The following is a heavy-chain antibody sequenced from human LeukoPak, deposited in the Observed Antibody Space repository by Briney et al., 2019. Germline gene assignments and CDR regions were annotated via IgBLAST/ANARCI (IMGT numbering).Heavy chain of an antibody. CDR3: AREGWLSQYNWFDP. V-gene: IGHV4-34*01. D-gene: IGHD3-22*01. Sequence: SETLSLTCAVYGGSFSGYYWSWIRQPPGKGLEWIGEINHSGSTNYNPSLKSRVTISVDTSKNQFSLKLSSVTAADTAVYYCAREGWLSQYNWFDPWGQGTLVTVSS. CDR2: INHSGST. J-gene: IGHJ5*02. CDR1: GGSFSGYY.